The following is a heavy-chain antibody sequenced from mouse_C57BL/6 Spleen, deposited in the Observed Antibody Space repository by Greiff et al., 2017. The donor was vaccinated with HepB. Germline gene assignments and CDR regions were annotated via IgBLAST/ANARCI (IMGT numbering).Heavy chain of an antibody. CDR2: IYPSDSET. Sequence: QVQLQQPGAELVRPGSSVKLSCKASGYTFTSYWMDWVKQRPGQGLEWIGNIYPSDSETHYNQKFKDKATLTVDKSSSTAYMQLSRLTSEDSAVYYCAREPHAMDYWGQGTSVTVSS. V-gene: IGHV1-61*01. J-gene: IGHJ4*01. CDR1: GYTFTSYW. CDR3: AREPHAMDY.